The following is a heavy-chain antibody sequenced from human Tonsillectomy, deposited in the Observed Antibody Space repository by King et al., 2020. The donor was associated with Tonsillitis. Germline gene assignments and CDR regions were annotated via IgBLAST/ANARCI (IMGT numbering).Heavy chain of an antibody. D-gene: IGHD2-2*02. V-gene: IGHV1-2*02. Sequence: QLVQSGAEVKKPGASVKVSCKASGYTFTGYYMHWVRQAPGQGLEWMGWINPTSGGTNYAQKFQGRVPMTRDTSISTAYMELSRLRSDDTAVYYCARGSCSSTSCYTGDAFDIGGQGTMVTVPS. J-gene: IGHJ3*02. CDR3: ARGSCSSTSCYTGDAFDI. CDR2: INPTSGGT. CDR1: GYTFTGYY.